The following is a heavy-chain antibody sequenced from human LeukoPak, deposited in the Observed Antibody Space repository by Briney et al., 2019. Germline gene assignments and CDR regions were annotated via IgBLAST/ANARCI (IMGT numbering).Heavy chain of an antibody. CDR3: ARGCSGGSCYSPLRGMDV. CDR2: ISAYNGNT. CDR1: GYTFTSYG. J-gene: IGHJ6*02. Sequence: RASVKVSCKASGYTFTSYGISWVRQAPGQGLEWMGWISAYNGNTRYAQKVQGRVTMTTDTSTSTAYMELRSLRSDDTAVYYCARGCSGGSCYSPLRGMDVWGQGTTVTVSS. V-gene: IGHV1-18*01. D-gene: IGHD2-15*01.